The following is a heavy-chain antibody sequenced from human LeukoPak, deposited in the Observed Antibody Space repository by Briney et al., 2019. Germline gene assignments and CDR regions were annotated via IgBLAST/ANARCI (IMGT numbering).Heavy chain of an antibody. D-gene: IGHD2-2*01. CDR2: INNDGNLKTDGRDT. CDR1: GFTLSNYW. V-gene: IGHV3-74*01. Sequence: GGSLRLSCAASGFTLSNYWMIRWVRPVPGKGLQWVSRINNDGNLKTDGRDTGYADSVKGRFTISTDNAKNTLYLQMNSLRAEDTAVYYCASEGYCSSTSCYDYWGQGTLVTVSS. J-gene: IGHJ4*02. CDR3: ASEGYCSSTSCYDY.